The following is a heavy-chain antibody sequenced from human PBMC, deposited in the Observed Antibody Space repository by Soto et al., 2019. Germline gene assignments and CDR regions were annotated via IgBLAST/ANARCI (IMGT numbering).Heavy chain of an antibody. CDR2: INAGNGDT. CDR3: ARDGARIAVFGVVYYFDY. D-gene: IGHD3-3*01. V-gene: IGHV1-3*01. Sequence: ASVKVSCKASGYTFSSHAIHWLRQAPGQRLEWMGWINAGNGDTNYSQKFQGRVAFTTGTSARSAYMELSTLRSEDTAVYYCARDGARIAVFGVVYYFDYWGQGTVVTVSS. J-gene: IGHJ4*02. CDR1: GYTFSSHA.